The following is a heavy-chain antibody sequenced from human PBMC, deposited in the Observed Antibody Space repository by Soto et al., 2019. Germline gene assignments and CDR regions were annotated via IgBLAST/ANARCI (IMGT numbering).Heavy chain of an antibody. CDR1: GGSISSYY. Sequence: SETLSLTCTVSGGSISSYYWSWIRQPPGKGLEWIGYIYYSGSTYYNPSLKSRVTISVDTSKNQFSLKLSSVTAADTAVYYCARLKIHYGDIVATIQYYGMDVWGQGTTVTVS. D-gene: IGHD5-12*01. CDR3: ARLKIHYGDIVATIQYYGMDV. CDR2: IYYSGST. V-gene: IGHV4-59*08. J-gene: IGHJ6*02.